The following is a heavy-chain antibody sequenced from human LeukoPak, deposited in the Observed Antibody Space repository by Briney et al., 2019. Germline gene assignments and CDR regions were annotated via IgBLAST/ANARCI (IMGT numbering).Heavy chain of an antibody. CDR3: ARDFIGAFIIDY. V-gene: IGHV3-30*04. CDR2: VSTDGKTQ. J-gene: IGHJ4*02. CDR1: GFAFMTHT. Sequence: GGSLRLSCAASGFAFMTHTMHWVRQAPGKGLEWVAFVSTDGKTQAYADSVKGRFTFSRDNSKNTLYLQMYNLVIEDTAVYFCARDFIGAFIIDYWGQGTLVTVSS. D-gene: IGHD2-15*01.